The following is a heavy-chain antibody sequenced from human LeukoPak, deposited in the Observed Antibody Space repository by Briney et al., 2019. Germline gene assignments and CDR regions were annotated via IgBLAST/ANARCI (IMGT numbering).Heavy chain of an antibody. D-gene: IGHD5-24*01. CDR3: ASRRDGYNWLDY. CDR1: GFTFSSYE. V-gene: IGHV3-48*03. CDR2: ISSSGSSI. J-gene: IGHJ4*02. Sequence: QSGGSLRLSCAASGFTFSSYEMNWVRQAPGKGLEWVSYISSSGSSIYSADSVKGRFTISRDNAKNSLYLQMNSLRAEDTAVYYCASRRDGYNWLDYWGQGTLVTVSS.